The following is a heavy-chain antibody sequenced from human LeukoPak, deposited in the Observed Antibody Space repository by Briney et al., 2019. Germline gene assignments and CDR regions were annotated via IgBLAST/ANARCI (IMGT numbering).Heavy chain of an antibody. CDR1: SYSISSGYY. J-gene: IGHJ4*02. Sequence: SETLSLTCTVSSYSISSGYYWGWIRQPPGKGLEWIGSIYHSGSTYYNPSLKSRVTISVDTSKNQFSLKLSSVTAADTAVYYCARLMNYYDSSGYYYGIDYWGQGTLVTVSS. V-gene: IGHV4-38-2*02. CDR2: IYHSGST. D-gene: IGHD3-22*01. CDR3: ARLMNYYDSSGYYYGIDY.